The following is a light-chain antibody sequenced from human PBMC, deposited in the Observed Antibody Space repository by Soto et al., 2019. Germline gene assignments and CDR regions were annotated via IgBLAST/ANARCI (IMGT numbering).Light chain of an antibody. CDR3: GTWDSSLSAGGVV. V-gene: IGLV1-51*01. Sequence: QAVVTQPPSVSAAPGQTVTISCSGSSSNIGNNYVSWYQQLPGTAPKLLIYDNNKRPSGIPDRFSGSKSGTSATLGITGLQTGDEADYYCGTWDSSLSAGGVVFGGGTKVTVL. CDR2: DNN. J-gene: IGLJ2*01. CDR1: SSNIGNNY.